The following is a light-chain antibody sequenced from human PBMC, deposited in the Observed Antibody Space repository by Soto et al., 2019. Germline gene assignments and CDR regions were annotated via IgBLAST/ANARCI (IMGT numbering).Light chain of an antibody. J-gene: IGKJ5*01. CDR2: DAS. CDR1: QSVSSSY. V-gene: IGKV3D-20*01. Sequence: EIVLTQSPATLSLSPGESATLSCGDSQSVSSSYLAWYTTTPGLAPRLPIYDASSRDTGIPDRVSGSGSGKDVTLTISRLEPEEVAVYDCQQYGSSPITFGQGTRLEIK. CDR3: QQYGSSPIT.